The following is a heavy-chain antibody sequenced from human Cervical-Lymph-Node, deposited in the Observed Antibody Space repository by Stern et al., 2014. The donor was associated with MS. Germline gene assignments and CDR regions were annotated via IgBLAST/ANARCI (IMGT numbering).Heavy chain of an antibody. V-gene: IGHV4-39*01. CDR3: ARLGVRWFEDLY. CDR2: IYYSGST. Sequence: QVQLVQSGPGLVKPSETLSLTCTVSGGSISTSNYYWGWIRQPPGKGLEWIGSIYYSGSTYYNPSLKSRVTIFVDTSKNQFSLKVSSVTAADTAVYYCARLGVRWFEDLYWGQGTLVTGS. J-gene: IGHJ4*02. CDR1: GGSISTSNYY. D-gene: IGHD3-10*01.